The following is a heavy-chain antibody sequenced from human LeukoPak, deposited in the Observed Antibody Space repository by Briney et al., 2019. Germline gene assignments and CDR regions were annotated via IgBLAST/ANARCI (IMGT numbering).Heavy chain of an antibody. J-gene: IGHJ6*03. CDR1: GFTFSSNA. CDR2: ISYDGSNK. V-gene: IGHV3-30-3*01. Sequence: GRSLRLSCAASGFTFSSNAMHWVRQAPGKGLEWVAVISYDGSNKYYADSVKGRFTISRDNSKNTLDLQMNSLRAEDTAVYYCARDGSSWTNYNYYYMDVWGKGTTVTVSS. D-gene: IGHD6-13*01. CDR3: ARDGSSWTNYNYYYMDV.